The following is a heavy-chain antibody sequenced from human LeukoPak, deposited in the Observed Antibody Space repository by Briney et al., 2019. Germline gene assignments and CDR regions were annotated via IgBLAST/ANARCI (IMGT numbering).Heavy chain of an antibody. CDR2: MNPNSGNT. CDR3: ARHAKIIGFDP. Sequence: ASVKVSCKASGYTFTSYDINWLRQATGQGLEWMGWMNPNSGNTGYAQKFQGRVTMTSNTSISTAYMELSSLRSEDTAVYYCARHAKIIGFDPWGQGTLVTVSS. V-gene: IGHV1-8*01. J-gene: IGHJ5*02. CDR1: GYTFTSYD.